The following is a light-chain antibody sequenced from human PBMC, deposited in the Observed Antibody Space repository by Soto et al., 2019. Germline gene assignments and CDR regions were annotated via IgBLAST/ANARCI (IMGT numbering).Light chain of an antibody. CDR3: QQRSNWPPIT. CDR1: QSVSTY. J-gene: IGKJ4*01. CDR2: DAS. V-gene: IGKV3-11*01. Sequence: EIVLTQSPDTLSLSPGARATLSCRASQSVSTYLAWYQQRPGQAPRLLIYDASNRATGIPARFSGSGSGTDFTLTISSLEPEDFAVYYCQQRSNWPPITFGGGTKVEIK.